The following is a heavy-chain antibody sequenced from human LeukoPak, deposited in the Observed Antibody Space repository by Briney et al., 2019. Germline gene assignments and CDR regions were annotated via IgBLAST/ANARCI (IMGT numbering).Heavy chain of an antibody. CDR1: GGSISSTGYH. D-gene: IGHD5-18*01. CDR2: IYVSGST. CDR3: AREVDTAMVTRAFDI. Sequence: PSQTLSLTCSVSGGSISSTGYHWNWIRQPPGKGLEWIGFIYVSGSTYYNPSLKSRVTISVDRPKNQFSLKLTSVTAADTAVYYCAREVDTAMVTRAFDIWGQGTMVTVSS. J-gene: IGHJ3*02. V-gene: IGHV4-30-2*01.